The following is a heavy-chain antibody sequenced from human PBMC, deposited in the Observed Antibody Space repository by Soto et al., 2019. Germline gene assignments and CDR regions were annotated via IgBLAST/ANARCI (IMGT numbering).Heavy chain of an antibody. J-gene: IGHJ4*02. D-gene: IGHD5-12*01. CDR2: VSSDGSST. CDR3: ARGLPNFSSFDS. Sequence: EVQLVESGGGLVQPGASLRLSCAASGFTFSSYWMHWIRQAPGKGLVWVARVSSDGSSTVYANSVTGRLTISRDNAKNTLYLQMNSLGDEDTAVYYCARGLPNFSSFDSWGQGTLVTVSS. V-gene: IGHV3-74*01. CDR1: GFTFSSYW.